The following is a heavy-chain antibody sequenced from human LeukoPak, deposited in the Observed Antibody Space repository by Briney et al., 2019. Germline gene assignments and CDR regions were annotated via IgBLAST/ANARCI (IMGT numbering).Heavy chain of an antibody. V-gene: IGHV4-34*01. CDR2: INHSGST. J-gene: IGHJ4*02. Sequence: SQTLSLTCAVYGGSFSSYYWSWIRQPPGKGLEWIGEINHSGSTNYNPSLKSRVTISVDTSKNQFSLKLSSVTAADTAVYYCARGRRTVGALPFLDYWGQGTLVTVSS. CDR1: GGSFSSYY. D-gene: IGHD1-26*01. CDR3: ARGRRTVGALPFLDY.